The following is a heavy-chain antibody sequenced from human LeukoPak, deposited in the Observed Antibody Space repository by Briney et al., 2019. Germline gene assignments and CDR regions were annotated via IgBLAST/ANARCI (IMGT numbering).Heavy chain of an antibody. J-gene: IGHJ4*02. CDR3: AREEFLHEIDSSGYFVY. CDR1: GGSITGYY. V-gene: IGHV4-4*07. D-gene: IGHD3-22*01. CDR2: VYSSGVG. Sequence: SESLSLTCTVSGGSITGYYWNWIRQPAGQGLEWLGRVYSSGVGNYNPSLTSRVTMSVDTSKNQFSLKLTSLTAADTAVYYCAREEFLHEIDSSGYFVYWGQGTLVTVSS.